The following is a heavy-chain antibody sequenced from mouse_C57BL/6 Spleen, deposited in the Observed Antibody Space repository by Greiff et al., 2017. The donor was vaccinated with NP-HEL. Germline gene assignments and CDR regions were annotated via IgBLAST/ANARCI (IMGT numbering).Heavy chain of an antibody. CDR3: ARADGYSFFAY. V-gene: IGHV1-18*01. CDR1: GYTFTDYN. D-gene: IGHD2-3*01. J-gene: IGHJ3*01. Sequence: EVQLVESGPELVKPGASVKIPCKASGYTFTDYNMDWVKQSHGKSLEWIGDINPNNGGTIYNQKFKGKATLTVDKSSSTAYMELRSLTSEDTAVYYCARADGYSFFAYWGQGTLVTVSA. CDR2: INPNNGGT.